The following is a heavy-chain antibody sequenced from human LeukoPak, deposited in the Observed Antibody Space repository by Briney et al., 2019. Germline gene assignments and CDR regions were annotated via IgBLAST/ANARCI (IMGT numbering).Heavy chain of an antibody. CDR2: ISAYNGNT. CDR1: GYTFTNYG. Sequence: GASVKVSCKSSGYTFTNYGISWVRQAPGQGLEWMGWISAYNGNTNYAQKIQGRVTMTTDTSTNTAYMELRSLRSDDTAVYYCARDPPHLCSSTSCFGDYWGQGTLVTVSS. J-gene: IGHJ4*02. CDR3: ARDPPHLCSSTSCFGDY. V-gene: IGHV1-18*01. D-gene: IGHD2-2*01.